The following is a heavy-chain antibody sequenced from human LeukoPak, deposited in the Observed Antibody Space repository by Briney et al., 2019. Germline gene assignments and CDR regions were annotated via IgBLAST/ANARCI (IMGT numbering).Heavy chain of an antibody. CDR2: IHHSGST. Sequence: PSETLSLTCVVSGGSIIRNNWWSWVRQPPGKGLEWIGEIHHSGSTNYNTSLKSRVTISLDKSKNQFSLKLTSVTAADTAMYYCARGDESVSSTSCSVWGQGTRVTVSS. D-gene: IGHD2-2*01. CDR1: GGSIIRNNW. V-gene: IGHV4-4*02. J-gene: IGHJ4*02. CDR3: ARGDESVSSTSCSV.